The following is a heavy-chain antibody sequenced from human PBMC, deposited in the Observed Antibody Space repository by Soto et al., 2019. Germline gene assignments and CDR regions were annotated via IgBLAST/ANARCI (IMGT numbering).Heavy chain of an antibody. CDR3: ARDGEGSGSYYSAYYYYGMDV. D-gene: IGHD3-10*01. CDR2: IYHSGST. J-gene: IGHJ6*02. V-gene: IGHV4-38-2*02. CDR1: GYSISSGYY. Sequence: PSETLSLTCAVSGYSISSGYYWGWIRQPPGKGLEWIGSIYHSGSTYYNPSLKSRVTISVDTSKNQFSLKLSSVTAAYTAVYYCARDGEGSGSYYSAYYYYGMDVWGQGTTVTVS.